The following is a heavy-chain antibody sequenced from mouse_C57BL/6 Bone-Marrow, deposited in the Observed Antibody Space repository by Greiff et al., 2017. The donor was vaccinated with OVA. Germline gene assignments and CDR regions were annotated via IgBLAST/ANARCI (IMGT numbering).Heavy chain of an antibody. J-gene: IGHJ1*03. CDR1: GFTFSDYG. V-gene: IGHV5-17*01. CDR3: AHGYYLWWYFDV. D-gene: IGHD2-3*01. CDR2: ISSGSSTI. Sequence: EVMLVESGGGLVQPGGSLTLSCAASGFTFSDYGMHWVRQAPETGLEWVAYISSGSSTIYYADTVKGRFTISRDNAKNTLFLQMTSLRSEDTAMYDCAHGYYLWWYFDVWGTGTTVTVSS.